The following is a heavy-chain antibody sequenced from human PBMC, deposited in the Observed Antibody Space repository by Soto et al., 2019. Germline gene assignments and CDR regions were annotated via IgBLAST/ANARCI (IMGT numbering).Heavy chain of an antibody. J-gene: IGHJ4*02. D-gene: IGHD2-21*02. CDR1: GESISSSSYY. Sequence: PSETLSLTCIVSGESISSSSYYWGWIRQPPGKGLEWIGSIYYSGRTYYNPSFKSRVTISIDTSKNQFSLKLSSVTATDTAVYYCARQRTTVVTQAYFDHWGQVALVTVS. CDR3: ARQRTTVVTQAYFDH. V-gene: IGHV4-39*01. CDR2: IYYSGRT.